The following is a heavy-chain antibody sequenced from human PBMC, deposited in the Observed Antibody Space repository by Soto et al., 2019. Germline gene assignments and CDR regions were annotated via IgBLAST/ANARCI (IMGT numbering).Heavy chain of an antibody. CDR3: ARVPDD. D-gene: IGHD2-2*01. J-gene: IGHJ4*02. Sequence: QLQLQESGSGLVKPSQTLSLTCAVSGCSISSGGYSWSWIRQPPGKGLEWIGYMYHSGSTYYNPSLKSRVTISIDRSKDQFSLKLSSVTAAGTAVYYGARVPDDWGQGILVTVSS. V-gene: IGHV4-30-2*01. CDR1: GCSISSGGYS. CDR2: MYHSGST.